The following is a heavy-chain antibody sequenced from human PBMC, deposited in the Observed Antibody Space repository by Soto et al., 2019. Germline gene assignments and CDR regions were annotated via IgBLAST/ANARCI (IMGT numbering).Heavy chain of an antibody. CDR2: MNPNSGNT. CDR1: GYTFTSYD. V-gene: IGHV1-8*01. J-gene: IGHJ4*02. D-gene: IGHD3-9*01. Sequence: ASVKVSCKASGYTFTSYDINWVRQATGQGLEWMGWMNPNSGNTGYAQKFQGRVTMTRNTSISTAYMELSSLRSEDTAVYYCARDYYDILTGYTSFDYWGQGTLVTVSS. CDR3: ARDYYDILTGYTSFDY.